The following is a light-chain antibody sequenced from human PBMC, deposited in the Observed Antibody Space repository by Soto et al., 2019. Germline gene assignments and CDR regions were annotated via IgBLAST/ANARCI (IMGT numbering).Light chain of an antibody. Sequence: EIQMTQSPSTLSASVGDRVTITCRPGQSISLHLAWYQQKPGKAPEVLIYDASTLESGVPSRFSGSGSGTKFTLTISSLQPDDFATYYCQQYSSNLYTFGQGTKLEIK. CDR2: DAS. CDR1: QSISLH. CDR3: QQYSSNLYT. J-gene: IGKJ2*01. V-gene: IGKV1-5*01.